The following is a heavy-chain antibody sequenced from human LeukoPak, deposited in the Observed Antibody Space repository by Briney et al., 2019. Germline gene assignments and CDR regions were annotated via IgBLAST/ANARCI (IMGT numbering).Heavy chain of an antibody. D-gene: IGHD3-10*01. J-gene: IGHJ4*02. CDR1: GFTFSSYA. V-gene: IGHV3-30-3*01. CDR3: AREGSSPLGY. CDR2: ISYDGSNK. Sequence: PGGSLRLSCAASGFTFSSYAMHWVRQAPGKGLEWVAVISYDGSNKYYADSVKGRFTISRDNSKNTLYLQMNSLRAEDTAVYYCAREGSSPLGYWGQGALVTVSS.